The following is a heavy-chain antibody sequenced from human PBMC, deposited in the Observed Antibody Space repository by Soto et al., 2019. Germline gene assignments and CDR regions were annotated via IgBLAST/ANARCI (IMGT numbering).Heavy chain of an antibody. CDR1: GFVVSGYA. V-gene: IGHV3-23*01. CDR3: AKKRGATGNWFFDL. CDR2: ISIGAGSST. J-gene: IGHJ2*01. Sequence: EVQLLESGGGLVQLGGSLRLSCAASGFVVSGYAMTGVRQTPGKGLEWVSSISIGAGSSTYYADSVKGRFTISRDNSKSTVFLQMNSMRAEDTAIYYCAKKRGATGNWFFDLWGRGTLVTVSS. D-gene: IGHD5-12*01.